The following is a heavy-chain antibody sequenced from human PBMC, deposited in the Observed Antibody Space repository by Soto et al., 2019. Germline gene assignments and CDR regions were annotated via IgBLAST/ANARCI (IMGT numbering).Heavy chain of an antibody. V-gene: IGHV1-69*04. CDR3: AKESPFDSAY. Sequence: GASVKVSCKASGGTFSSYTISWVRQAPGQGLEWMGRIIPILGIANYADFVKGRFTISRDNSKNTLYLQMNSLRAEDTAVYYCAKESPFDSAYWGQGTLVTVST. CDR1: GGTFSSYT. J-gene: IGHJ4*02. D-gene: IGHD3-22*01. CDR2: IIPILGIA.